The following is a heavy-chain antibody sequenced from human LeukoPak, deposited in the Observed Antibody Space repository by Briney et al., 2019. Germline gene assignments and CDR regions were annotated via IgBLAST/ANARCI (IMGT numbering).Heavy chain of an antibody. Sequence: PSETLSLTCAVSSGSVSSGGYSWSWIRHPPGKGLEWIGRIYTSGSTNYNPSLKSRVTMSVDTSKNQFSLKLSSVTAADTAVYYCARDGNWNYQGNWFDPWGQGTLVTVSS. CDR3: ARDGNWNYQGNWFDP. J-gene: IGHJ5*02. CDR1: SGSVSSGGYS. D-gene: IGHD1-7*01. CDR2: IYTSGST. V-gene: IGHV4-61*08.